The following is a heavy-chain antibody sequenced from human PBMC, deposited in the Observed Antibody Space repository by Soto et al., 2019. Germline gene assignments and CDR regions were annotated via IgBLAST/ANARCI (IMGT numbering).Heavy chain of an antibody. D-gene: IGHD1-1*01. CDR2: ISAHNGNT. CDR3: ARGRYGDY. V-gene: IGHV1-18*01. CDR1: GYTFTSYG. J-gene: IGHJ4*02. Sequence: QVPLVQSGAEVKKPGASVKVSCTASGYTFTSYGITWVRQAPGQGLEWMGWISAHNGNTDYAQKRQGRVIVTRDTSTSTAYMELRSLISDDTAVYYCARGRYGDYWGRGARVTVSS.